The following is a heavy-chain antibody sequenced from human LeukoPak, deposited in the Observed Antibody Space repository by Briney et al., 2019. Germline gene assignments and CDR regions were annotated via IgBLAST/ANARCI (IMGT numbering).Heavy chain of an antibody. J-gene: IGHJ4*02. CDR2: IYYSGST. Sequence: SETLSLTCTVSGGSISSYYWSWIRQPPGKGLEWIGYIYYSGSTNYNPSLKSRVTISVDTSKNQFSLKLSSVTAADTAVYYCARIRCQWLVDYYFDYWGQGTLVTVSS. CDR1: GGSISSYY. D-gene: IGHD6-19*01. CDR3: ARIRCQWLVDYYFDY. V-gene: IGHV4-59*01.